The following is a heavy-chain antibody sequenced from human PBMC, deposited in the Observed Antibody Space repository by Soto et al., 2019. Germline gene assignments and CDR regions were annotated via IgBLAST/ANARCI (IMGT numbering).Heavy chain of an antibody. J-gene: IGHJ3*02. CDR2: IGTAGDT. CDR1: GLTCSSYD. Sequence: PVGPLRLSCAAAGLTCSSYDMHWVRQATGKGLEWVSAIGTAGDTYYPGSVKGRFTISRENAKNSLYLQMNSLRAGDTAVYYCARDRSTGAFDIWGQGTMVTVSS. D-gene: IGHD3-10*01. V-gene: IGHV3-13*01. CDR3: ARDRSTGAFDI.